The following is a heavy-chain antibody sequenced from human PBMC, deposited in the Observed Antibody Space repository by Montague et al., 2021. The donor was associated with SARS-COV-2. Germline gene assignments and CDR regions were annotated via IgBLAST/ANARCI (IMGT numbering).Heavy chain of an antibody. CDR3: ARYRRTAYYSGGSCDSPPGWFDP. J-gene: IGHJ5*02. CDR2: INYSGST. Sequence: SETLSLTCTVSGGSISSYYWSWIRQPPGKGLEWIGYINYSGSTNYNPSLKSRVTISVDTSKNQFSLKLSSVTAADTAVYYCARYRRTAYYSGGSCDSPPGWFDPWGQGTLVTVSS. CDR1: GGSISSYY. V-gene: IGHV4-59*08. D-gene: IGHD2-15*01.